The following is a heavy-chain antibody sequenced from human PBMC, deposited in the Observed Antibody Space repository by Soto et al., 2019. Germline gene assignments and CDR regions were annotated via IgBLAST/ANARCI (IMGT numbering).Heavy chain of an antibody. J-gene: IGHJ3*02. CDR3: ARTYDGSGPNSGGYAFDI. D-gene: IGHD3-22*01. CDR1: GGSISSYY. CDR2: IYYSGT. Sequence: SATLCLTCSGSGGSISSYYWSWIRQPPGKGLEWIAYIYYSGTSYNPSLKSRVSISLDTSKNQFSLKLSSVTAADTAVYYCARTYDGSGPNSGGYAFDIWGQGTMVT. V-gene: IGHV4-59*01.